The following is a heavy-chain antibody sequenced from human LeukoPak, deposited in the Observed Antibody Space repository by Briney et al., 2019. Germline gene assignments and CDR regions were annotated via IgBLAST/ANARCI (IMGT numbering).Heavy chain of an antibody. CDR1: GFTFSSYA. Sequence: GGSLRLSCAASGFTFSSYAMSWVRQAPGKGLEWVSAISGRGGSTYYADSVKGRFTISRDNSKNTLYLQMNSLRAEDTAVYYCAKDMAAGTEWVVYYYMDVWGKGTTVTVSS. CDR3: AKDMAAGTEWVVYYYMDV. CDR2: ISGRGGST. J-gene: IGHJ6*03. D-gene: IGHD6-13*01. V-gene: IGHV3-23*01.